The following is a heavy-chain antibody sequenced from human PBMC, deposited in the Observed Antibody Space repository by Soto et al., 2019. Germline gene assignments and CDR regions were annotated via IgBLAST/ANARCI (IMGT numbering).Heavy chain of an antibody. CDR3: ARDLRFYSSGSPPDY. D-gene: IGHD3-22*01. CDR2: ISAYNGNT. J-gene: IGHJ4*02. CDR1: GYTFTSYG. V-gene: IGHV1-18*01. Sequence: ASVKVSCKASGYTFTSYGISWARQAPGQGLEWMGWISAYNGNTNYAQKLQGRVTMTTDTSTSTAYMELRSLRSDDTAVYYCARDLRFYSSGSPPDYWGQGTLVTVSS.